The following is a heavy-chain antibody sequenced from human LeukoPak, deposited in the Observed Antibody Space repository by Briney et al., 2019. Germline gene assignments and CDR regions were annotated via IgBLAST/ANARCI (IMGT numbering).Heavy chain of an antibody. CDR2: ISGNGVGT. V-gene: IGHV3-23*01. D-gene: IGHD3-10*01. Sequence: PGGSLRLSCAASGFTFSSYSMNWVCQAPGKGLEWVSSISGNGVGTYYADSVKGRFTISRDNSKNTLYLHMNSLRAEGTALYYCAKDTGIILVRGAADYWGQGILVTVSS. J-gene: IGHJ4*02. CDR1: GFTFSSYS. CDR3: AKDTGIILVRGAADY.